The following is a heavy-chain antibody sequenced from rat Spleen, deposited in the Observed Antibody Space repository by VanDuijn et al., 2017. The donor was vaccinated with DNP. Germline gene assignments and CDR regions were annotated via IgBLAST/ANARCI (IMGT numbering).Heavy chain of an antibody. D-gene: IGHD1-3*01. CDR1: GFTFNNYW. CDR3: TPLSTVESYYIMDA. J-gene: IGHJ4*01. Sequence: EVQLVESGGDLVQPGRSLKLSCVASGFTFNNYWMTWIRQVPGKGLEWVAFITSSGGSTYYPDSVKGRFTIPRDNAKNTRYLQMNSLRSEDTATYYCTPLSTVESYYIMDAWGQGTSVTVSS. V-gene: IGHV5-31*01. CDR2: ITSSGGST.